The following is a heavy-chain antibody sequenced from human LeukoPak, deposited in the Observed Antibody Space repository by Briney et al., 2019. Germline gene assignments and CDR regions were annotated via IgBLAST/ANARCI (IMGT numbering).Heavy chain of an antibody. Sequence: PSVTLSLTCTGSGGTINGYYWSWIPQSPGKGLEGLGYIYYSGNTNYNPSLKSRLTITVDTSKNQFSLNLSSVTAADTAVYYCARVRYGSGETYDYWGQGTLVTVSS. CDR3: ARVRYGSGETYDY. J-gene: IGHJ4*02. CDR2: IYYSGNT. CDR1: GGTINGYY. D-gene: IGHD3-10*01. V-gene: IGHV4-59*01.